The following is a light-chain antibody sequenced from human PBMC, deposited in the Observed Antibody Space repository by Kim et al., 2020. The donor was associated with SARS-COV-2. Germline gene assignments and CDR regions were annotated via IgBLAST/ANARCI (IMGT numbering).Light chain of an antibody. V-gene: IGLV2-23*02. CDR1: TTDIGIYNL. CDR2: EVS. CDR3: SSYAPDETVVL. J-gene: IGLJ2*01. Sequence: QSALTQPASVSGSPGQSITISCTGTTTDIGIYNLVSWYQQHPGKAPKVIISEVSKRPPGVSNRFSGSKSDNTASLTISGLQAEDEADYYCSSYAPDETVVLFGGGTQLTVL.